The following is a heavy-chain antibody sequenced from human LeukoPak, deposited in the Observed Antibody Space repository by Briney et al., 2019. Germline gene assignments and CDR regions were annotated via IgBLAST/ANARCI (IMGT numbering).Heavy chain of an antibody. CDR1: GGSISSYY. J-gene: IGHJ5*02. CDR3: ARTIAAAGTGWFDP. V-gene: IGHV4-59*01. Sequence: SETLSLTCTVSGGSISSYYWSWIRQPPGKGLEGIGYIYYSGSTNYNPPLKSRVTISVDTSKNQFSLKLSSVTAADTAVYYCARTIAAAGTGWFDPWGQGTLVTVSS. CDR2: IYYSGST. D-gene: IGHD6-13*01.